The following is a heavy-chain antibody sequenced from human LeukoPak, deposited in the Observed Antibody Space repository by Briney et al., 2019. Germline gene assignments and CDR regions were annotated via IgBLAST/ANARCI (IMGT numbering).Heavy chain of an antibody. CDR1: GFTLSTAS. J-gene: IGHJ4*02. Sequence: PGGSLRLSCAASGFTLSTASLHWVRQAPGRGLEWVSAFDTGFGTYYPDSLKGRFTISRDNSKNTLFLQMNSLRAEDTAVYYCARSSGWWSLDYWGQGTLVTVSS. CDR2: FDTGFGT. V-gene: IGHV3-23*01. D-gene: IGHD6-19*01. CDR3: ARSSGWWSLDY.